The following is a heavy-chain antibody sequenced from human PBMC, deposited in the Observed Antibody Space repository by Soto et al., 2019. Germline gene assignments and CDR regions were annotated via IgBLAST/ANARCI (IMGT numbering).Heavy chain of an antibody. D-gene: IGHD5-12*01. CDR1: GYTLTELS. Sequence: ASVKVSCKVSGYTLTELSMHWVRQAPGKGLEWMGGFDPEDGETIYAQKFQGRVTMTGDTSTDTAYMELSSLRSEDTAVYYCASSRSRWLPAGYWGQGTLVTVSS. J-gene: IGHJ4*02. V-gene: IGHV1-24*01. CDR3: ASSRSRWLPAGY. CDR2: FDPEDGET.